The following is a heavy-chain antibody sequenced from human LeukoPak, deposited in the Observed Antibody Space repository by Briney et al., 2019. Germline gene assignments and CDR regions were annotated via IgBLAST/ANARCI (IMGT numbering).Heavy chain of an antibody. CDR2: IYSDSGDT. V-gene: IGHV1-2*04. CDR1: GYTFTGFY. Sequence: ASVKVSCKASGYTFTGFYIHWVRQAPGQGLEWMGWIYSDSGDTNYAQKFQGWVTMTRDTSISTAYMELSRLTSDDTAVYYCARSAGSAFFDYWGLGTLVTVSS. CDR3: ARSAGSAFFDY. J-gene: IGHJ4*02. D-gene: IGHD2-15*01.